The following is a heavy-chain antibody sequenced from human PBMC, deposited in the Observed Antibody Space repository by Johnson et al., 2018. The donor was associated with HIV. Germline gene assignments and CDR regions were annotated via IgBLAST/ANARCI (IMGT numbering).Heavy chain of an antibody. CDR3: ARGKGAAAGLDAFDI. CDR1: GFTFSDYY. Sequence: QVQLVESGGGLVKPGGSLRLSCAVSGFTFSDYYMSWIRQAPGKGLEWVAVISYDGSNKYYADSMKGRFTISRDNARNSLYLQMNSLRAEDTALYFCARGKGAAAGLDAFDIWGQGTMVTVSS. D-gene: IGHD6-13*01. J-gene: IGHJ3*02. CDR2: ISYDGSNK. V-gene: IGHV3-11*01.